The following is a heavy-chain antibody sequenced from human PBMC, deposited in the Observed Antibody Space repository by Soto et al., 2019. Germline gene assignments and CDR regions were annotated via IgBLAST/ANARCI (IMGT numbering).Heavy chain of an antibody. J-gene: IGHJ1*01. V-gene: IGHV3-11*03. CDR1: GFTFSDYY. Sequence: TGGSLRLSCAASGFTFSDYYMSWIRQAPGKGLEWVSYISSSSSYTNYADSVKGRFTISRDNAKNSLYLQMNSLRAEDTAVYYCATHPTYYYDSSGYYREYFQHWGQGTLVTVSS. CDR2: ISSSSSYT. CDR3: ATHPTYYYDSSGYYREYFQH. D-gene: IGHD3-22*01.